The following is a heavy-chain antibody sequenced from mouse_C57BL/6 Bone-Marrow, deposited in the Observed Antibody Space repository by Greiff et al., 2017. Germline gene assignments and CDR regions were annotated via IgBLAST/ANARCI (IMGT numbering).Heavy chain of an antibody. CDR1: GFTFSDAW. CDR3: TRPRRGFAY. J-gene: IGHJ3*01. CDR2: IRNKANNHAT. V-gene: IGHV6-6*01. Sequence: EVQRVESGGGLVQPGGSMKLSCAASGFTFSDAWMDWVRQSPEKGLEWVAEIRNKANNHATYYAESVKGRFTISRDDSKSSVHLQMNSLRAEDTGIYYCTRPRRGFAYWGQGTLVTVSA.